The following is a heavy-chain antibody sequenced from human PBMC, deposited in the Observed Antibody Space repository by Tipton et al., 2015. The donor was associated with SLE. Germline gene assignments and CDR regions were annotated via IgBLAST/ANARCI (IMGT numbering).Heavy chain of an antibody. D-gene: IGHD2-21*02. CDR3: VKVRGDYGGDPFEQ. CDR2: LYAGGST. CDR1: GFTFNIFA. J-gene: IGHJ4*02. V-gene: IGHV3-23*03. Sequence: SLRLSCAASGFTFNIFAMTWVRQAPGKGLEWVSFLYAGGSTYYADAVKGRFTISRDNAKNTLYLEMNSLRAEDTAVYYCVKVRGDYGGDPFEQWGQGTLVTVSS.